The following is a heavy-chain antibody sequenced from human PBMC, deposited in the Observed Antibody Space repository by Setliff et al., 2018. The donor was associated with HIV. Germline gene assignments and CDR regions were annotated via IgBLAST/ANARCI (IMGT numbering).Heavy chain of an antibody. CDR1: GGSISTYH. CDR2: IYKSGST. J-gene: IGHJ6*03. V-gene: IGHV4-59*08. Sequence: SETLSLTCSVSGGSISTYHWSWIRQPPGKGLEWIGYIYKSGSTNYSPSLKSRVTISPGTSKNQFSLKLTSVTAADTAVYYCARGSGWYYYYMDVWGKGTTVTVSS. D-gene: IGHD6-19*01. CDR3: ARGSGWYYYYMDV.